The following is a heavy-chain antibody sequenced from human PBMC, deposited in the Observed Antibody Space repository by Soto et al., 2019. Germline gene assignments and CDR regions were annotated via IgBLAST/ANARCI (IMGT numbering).Heavy chain of an antibody. CDR2: ISYDGSNK. D-gene: IGHD6-19*01. CDR1: GFTFSSYG. Sequence: HPGGSLRLSCAASGFTFSSYGMHWVRQAPGKGLEWVAVISYDGSNKYYADSVKGRFTISRDNSKNTLYLQMNSLRAEDTAVYYCAKDLATDIAVAGPSEYFQHWGQGTLVTVSS. J-gene: IGHJ1*01. V-gene: IGHV3-30*18. CDR3: AKDLATDIAVAGPSEYFQH.